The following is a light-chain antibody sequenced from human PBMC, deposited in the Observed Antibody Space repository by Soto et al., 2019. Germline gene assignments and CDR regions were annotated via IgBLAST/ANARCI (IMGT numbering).Light chain of an antibody. Sequence: QSVLTQPPSVSGAPGQRVTLSCTGSSSNIGADYDVHWYQQLPGAAPKLLIYDNTNRPSGVPDQFSGSKSGTSASLAITGLQADDEADYYCQSFDRSLSGYVFGTGTKLTVL. V-gene: IGLV1-40*01. CDR3: QSFDRSLSGYV. CDR1: SSNIGADYD. J-gene: IGLJ1*01. CDR2: DNT.